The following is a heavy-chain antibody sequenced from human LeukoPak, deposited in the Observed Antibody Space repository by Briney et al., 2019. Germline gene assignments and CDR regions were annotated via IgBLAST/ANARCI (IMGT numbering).Heavy chain of an antibody. CDR3: AGQPRMASYFDF. Sequence: SETLSLTCAVYGGSFSGYYWSWIRQPPGKGLEWIGEINHSGSANYNPSLESRVTMSVDTSKNQLALRLTSVTAADTAIFYCAGQPRMASYFDFWGQGILVTVSS. J-gene: IGHJ4*02. V-gene: IGHV4-34*01. CDR2: INHSGSA. D-gene: IGHD5-24*01. CDR1: GGSFSGYY.